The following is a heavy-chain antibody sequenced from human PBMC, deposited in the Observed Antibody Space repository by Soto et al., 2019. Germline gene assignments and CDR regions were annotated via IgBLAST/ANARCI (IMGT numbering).Heavy chain of an antibody. CDR2: IYYSGST. J-gene: IGHJ3*02. CDR1: GGSISSYY. Sequence: SETLSLTCTVSGGSISSYYWSWIRQPPGKGLEYIGYIYYSGSTNYNPSLKSRVTISVDTSKNQFSLKLSSVTAADTAVYYCAKDYDSSAYHTWGQGTMVTVSS. CDR3: AKDYDSSAYHT. D-gene: IGHD3-22*01. V-gene: IGHV4-59*01.